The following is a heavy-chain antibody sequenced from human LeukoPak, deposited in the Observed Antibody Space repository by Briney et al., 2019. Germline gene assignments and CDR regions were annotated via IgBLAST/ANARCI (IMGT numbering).Heavy chain of an antibody. CDR3: ARDWAASLDY. Sequence: GGSLRLSCAASGFTFSSHWMSWVRQAPGKGLEWVANIKENGRDKYHVDSVKGRFTISRDNAKNSLCLQMNSLRAEDTAVYYCARDWAASLDYWGQGVLVTVSS. CDR2: IKENGRDK. V-gene: IGHV3-7*01. J-gene: IGHJ4*02. CDR1: GFTFSSHW. D-gene: IGHD6-25*01.